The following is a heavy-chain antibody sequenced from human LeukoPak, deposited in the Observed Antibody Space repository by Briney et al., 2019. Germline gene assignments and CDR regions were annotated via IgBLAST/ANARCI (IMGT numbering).Heavy chain of an antibody. CDR3: ARHVYCSGGSCRVFDY. J-gene: IGHJ4*02. Sequence: GESLKISCKGSGYSFTSYWIGWVRQMPGKGLEWMGIIYPGDSDTRYSPSFQGQVTISADKSISTAYLQWSSLKASDTAMYYCARHVYCSGGSCRVFDYWGQGTLVTVSS. CDR2: IYPGDSDT. CDR1: GYSFTSYW. D-gene: IGHD2-15*01. V-gene: IGHV5-51*01.